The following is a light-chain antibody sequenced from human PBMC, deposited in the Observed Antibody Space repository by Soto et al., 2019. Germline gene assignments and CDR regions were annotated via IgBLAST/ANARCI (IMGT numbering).Light chain of an antibody. J-gene: IGKJ5*01. CDR2: LGS. CDR3: MLDLQTPPIT. Sequence: DIVMTQSPLSLAVTPGQPSSLSCSSSHSLLHSNGYNYLDWYLQKPGQSPQLLIYLGSNRASGVHERFSGSGSGTDFKMNISRVEAEDVGVYYCMLDLQTPPITFGQGTRLEIK. CDR1: HSLLHSNGYNY. V-gene: IGKV2-28*01.